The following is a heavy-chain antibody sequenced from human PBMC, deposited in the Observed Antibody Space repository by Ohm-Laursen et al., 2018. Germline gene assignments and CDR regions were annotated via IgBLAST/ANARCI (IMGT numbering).Heavy chain of an antibody. CDR3: ARSERRGVRSVYD. Sequence: SETLSLTCAVSGYSVGITNWWAWIRQPPGKGLEWIGYMYYSGITYYNPSLKSRVTMSVDTSKNQFSLKLSSVTAADTAVYYCARSERRGVRSVYDWGQGTQVTVSS. D-gene: IGHD6-25*01. J-gene: IGHJ4*02. CDR2: MYYSGIT. CDR1: GYSVGITNW. V-gene: IGHV4-28*01.